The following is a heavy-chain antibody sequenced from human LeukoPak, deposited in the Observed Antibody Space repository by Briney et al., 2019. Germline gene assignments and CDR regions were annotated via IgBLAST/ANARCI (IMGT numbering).Heavy chain of an antibody. J-gene: IGHJ4*02. V-gene: IGHV4-34*01. Sequence: SETLSLTCAVYGGSFSAYYWSWIRQPPGKGLEWIGEIDHSGRTNSNASLKSRVTLSVDMSKNQFSLRLSSVTAADTAVYYCARKSVVTAGRKPYDFWDQGTLVTVS. CDR3: ARKSVVTAGRKPYDF. CDR2: IDHSGRT. CDR1: GGSFSAYY. D-gene: IGHD2-2*01.